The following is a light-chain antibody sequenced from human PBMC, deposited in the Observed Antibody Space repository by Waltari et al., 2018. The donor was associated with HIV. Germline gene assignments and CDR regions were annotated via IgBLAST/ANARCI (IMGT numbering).Light chain of an antibody. CDR1: MSNIGTNT. CDR3: AAWDDRLDGQGV. V-gene: IGLV1-44*01. J-gene: IGLJ3*02. Sequence: QSVLTQPPSASGTPGQRVTISCSGTMSNIGTNTVNWYQIIPGTAPKLLIYNDNQRPSGVPDRFSGSRSGTSASLAISGLQSEDEADYYCAAWDDRLDGQGVFGGGTTLTVL. CDR2: NDN.